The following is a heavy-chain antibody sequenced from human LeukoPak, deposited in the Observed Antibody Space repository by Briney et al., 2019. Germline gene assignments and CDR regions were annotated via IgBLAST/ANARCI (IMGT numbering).Heavy chain of an antibody. CDR1: GFTFDDYA. CDR2: ISWNSGSI. Sequence: QPGGSLRLSCAASGFTFDDYAMHWVRQAPGKGLEWVSGISWNSGSIGYADSVKGRFTISRDNAKNSLYLQMNSLRAEDTALYYCAKAPSYNWNDYSDYWGQGTLVTVSS. V-gene: IGHV3-9*01. D-gene: IGHD1-20*01. CDR3: AKAPSYNWNDYSDY. J-gene: IGHJ4*02.